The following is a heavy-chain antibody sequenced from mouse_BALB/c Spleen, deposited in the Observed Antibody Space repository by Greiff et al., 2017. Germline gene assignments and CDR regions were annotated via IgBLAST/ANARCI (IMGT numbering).Heavy chain of an antibody. CDR2: ISNGGGST. Sequence: EVQRVESGGGLVQPGGSLKLSCAASGFTFSSYTMSWVRQTPEKRLEWVAYISNGGGSTYYPDTVKGRFTISRDNAKNTLYLQMSSLKSEDTAMYYCARHGMVTYYAMDYWGQGTSVTVSS. CDR3: ARHGMVTYYAMDY. CDR1: GFTFSSYT. D-gene: IGHD2-10*02. J-gene: IGHJ4*01. V-gene: IGHV5-12-2*01.